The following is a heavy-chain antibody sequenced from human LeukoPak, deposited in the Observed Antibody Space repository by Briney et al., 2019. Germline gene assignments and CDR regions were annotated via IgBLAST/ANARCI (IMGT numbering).Heavy chain of an antibody. D-gene: IGHD1-1*01. CDR2: IYYSGGT. V-gene: IGHV4-39*01. J-gene: IGHJ4*02. Sequence: SETLSLTCTVSGGSISSSSYYWGWIRQPPGKGLEWIGSIYYSGGTYYNPSLKSRVTISVDTSKNQFSLKLSSVTAADTAVYYCAAGAREGTDYFDYWGQGTLVTVSS. CDR1: GGSISSSSYY. CDR3: AAGAREGTDYFDY.